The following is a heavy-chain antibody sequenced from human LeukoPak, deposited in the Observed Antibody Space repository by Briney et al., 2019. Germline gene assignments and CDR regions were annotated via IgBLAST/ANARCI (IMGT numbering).Heavy chain of an antibody. CDR3: AKSGYNRFDY. CDR2: ISYDGNNK. D-gene: IGHD5-24*01. J-gene: IGHJ4*02. V-gene: IGHV3-30*04. Sequence: GGSLRLSCAASGFTFSKYAIHWVRQAPGKGLEWVAVISYDGNNKYYADSVKGRFTISRDNSKNTLYLQMNSLRAEDTAVYYCAKSGYNRFDYWGQGTLVTVSS. CDR1: GFTFSKYA.